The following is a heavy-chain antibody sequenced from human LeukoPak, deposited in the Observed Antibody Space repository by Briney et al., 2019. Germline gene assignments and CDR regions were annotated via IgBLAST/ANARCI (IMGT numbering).Heavy chain of an antibody. D-gene: IGHD3-10*01. J-gene: IGHJ5*02. Sequence: SVKVSCKASGGTFSSYAISWVRQAPGQGLEWMGGIIPIFGTANYAQKFQGRVTITTDESTSTAYMELSSLRSEDTAVYYCARENYYGSGSYGGNWFDPWGQGTLVTASS. CDR1: GGTFSSYA. CDR2: IIPIFGTA. CDR3: ARENYYGSGSYGGNWFDP. V-gene: IGHV1-69*05.